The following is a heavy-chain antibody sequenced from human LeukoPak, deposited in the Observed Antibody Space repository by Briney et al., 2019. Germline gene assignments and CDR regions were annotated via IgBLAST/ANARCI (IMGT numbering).Heavy chain of an antibody. Sequence: GESLKISCTGSGYRFNNYGIVWVRQTPGEGLQWMGIILSGDSETRYSPSFEGQVTFSADKSNTTAYLHWSSLKASDTAMYYCARRYDSSGYYPLDYFDHWGQGSLVTVSS. CDR3: ARRYDSSGYYPLDYFDH. CDR2: ILSGDSET. J-gene: IGHJ4*02. CDR1: GYRFNNYG. D-gene: IGHD3-22*01. V-gene: IGHV5-51*01.